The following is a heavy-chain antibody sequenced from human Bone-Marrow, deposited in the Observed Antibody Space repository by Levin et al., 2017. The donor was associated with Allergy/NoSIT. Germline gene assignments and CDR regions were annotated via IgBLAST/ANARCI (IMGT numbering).Heavy chain of an antibody. CDR2: ISGSGGST. V-gene: IGHV3-23*01. J-gene: IGHJ6*02. Sequence: GESLKISCAASGFTFSSYAMSWVRQAPGKGLEWVSAISGSGGSTYYADSVKGRFTISRDNSKNTLYLQMNSLRAEDTAVYYCAKTGRIAVAGTPEINYYFYYYGMDVWGQGTTVTVSS. CDR3: AKTGRIAVAGTPEINYYFYYYGMDV. D-gene: IGHD6-19*01. CDR1: GFTFSSYA.